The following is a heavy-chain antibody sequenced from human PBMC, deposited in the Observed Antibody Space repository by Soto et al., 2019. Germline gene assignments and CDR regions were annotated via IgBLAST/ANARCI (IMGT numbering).Heavy chain of an antibody. CDR3: ARGLPKAFYSSGDSVSDY. Sequence: GASVKVSCKASGYTFTSYGISWVRQAPGQGLEWMGWISAYNGNTNYAQKLQGRVTMTTDTSTSTAYMELRSLRSDDTAVYYCARGLPKAFYSSGDSVSDYWGQGTLVTVSS. J-gene: IGHJ4*02. CDR2: ISAYNGNT. V-gene: IGHV1-18*01. D-gene: IGHD6-19*01. CDR1: GYTFTSYG.